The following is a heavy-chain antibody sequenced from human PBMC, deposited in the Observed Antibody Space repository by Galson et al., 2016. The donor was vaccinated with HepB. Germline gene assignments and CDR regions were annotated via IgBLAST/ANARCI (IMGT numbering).Heavy chain of an antibody. CDR1: GFTFSSYG. Sequence: SLRLSCAASGFTFSSYGMHWVRQAPGKGLEWVAVISYDGSNKYYTDSVKGRFTISRDNSKNTLYLQMNSLRAGDTAVYYCARDINLYDSSGYYYDPSRNADYWGQGTLVTVSS. D-gene: IGHD3-22*01. V-gene: IGHV3-30*03. CDR2: ISYDGSNK. CDR3: ARDINLYDSSGYYYDPSRNADY. J-gene: IGHJ4*02.